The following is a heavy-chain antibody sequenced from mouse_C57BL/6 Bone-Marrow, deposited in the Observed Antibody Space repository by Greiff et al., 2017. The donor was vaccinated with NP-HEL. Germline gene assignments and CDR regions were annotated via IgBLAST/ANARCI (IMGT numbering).Heavy chain of an antibody. V-gene: IGHV5S21*01. CDR2: ISSGGDYI. CDR3: ARNHYYGSSLDY. Sequence: EVQLVESGEGLVKPGGSLKLSCAASGFTFSSYAMSWVRQTPEKRLEWVAYISSGGDYIYYADTVKGRFTISRDNARNTLYLQMSSLKSEDTAMYYCARNHYYGSSLDYWGQGTTLTVSS. CDR1: GFTFSSYA. J-gene: IGHJ2*01. D-gene: IGHD1-1*01.